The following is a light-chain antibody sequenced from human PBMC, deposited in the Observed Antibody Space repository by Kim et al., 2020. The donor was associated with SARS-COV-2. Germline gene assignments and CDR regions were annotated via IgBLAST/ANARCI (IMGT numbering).Light chain of an antibody. CDR2: GAS. Sequence: EIVLTQSPGTLSLSPGERATLSRRASQSVSSIFLAWYQQKPGQAPRLLIYGASSRATGIPDRFSGSGSGTDFTLTISRLEPEDFAVYHCLQYGSSPPITFGQGTRLEIK. V-gene: IGKV3-20*01. CDR3: LQYGSSPPIT. J-gene: IGKJ5*01. CDR1: QSVSSIF.